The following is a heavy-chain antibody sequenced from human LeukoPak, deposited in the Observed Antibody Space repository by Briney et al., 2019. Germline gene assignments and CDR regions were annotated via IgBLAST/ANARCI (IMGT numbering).Heavy chain of an antibody. CDR1: GFTFSSHA. J-gene: IGHJ4*02. CDR2: IGGSSGST. D-gene: IGHD3-3*01. CDR3: ARDPGVVAFHYLDY. Sequence: GGSLRLSCAASGFTFSSHAMAWVRQAPGKGLEWFSAIGGSSGSTYYADSVKGRFTISRDNSKNTVYLQMNNLRADDTAVYYCARDPGVVAFHYLDYWGQGTLVTVSS. V-gene: IGHV3-23*01.